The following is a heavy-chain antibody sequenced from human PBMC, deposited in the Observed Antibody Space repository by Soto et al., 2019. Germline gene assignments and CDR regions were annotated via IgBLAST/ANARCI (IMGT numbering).Heavy chain of an antibody. Sequence: GASVKVSCKASGYTFTSYAMHWARQSPGQRLEWMGWINAGNGNTKYSQKFQGRVTITRDTSASTAYMELSSLRSEDTAVYYCAVLGYYDSSGYPMAFDIWGQGTMVTVSS. V-gene: IGHV1-3*01. CDR3: AVLGYYDSSGYPMAFDI. J-gene: IGHJ3*02. CDR1: GYTFTSYA. CDR2: INAGNGNT. D-gene: IGHD3-22*01.